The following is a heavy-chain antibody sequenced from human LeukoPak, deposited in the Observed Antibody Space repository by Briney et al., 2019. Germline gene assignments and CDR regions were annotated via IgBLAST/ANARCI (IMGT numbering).Heavy chain of an antibody. D-gene: IGHD6-19*01. CDR1: GFTFSSYS. CDR2: ISSSSSYI. V-gene: IGHV3-21*01. CDR3: ARRGTIAVPVFWFDP. J-gene: IGHJ5*02. Sequence: GGSLRLSCAASGFTFSSYSMNWVRQAPGKGLEWVSSISSSSSYIYYADSVKGRFTISRDNAKNSVYLQINRLRAEDTAVYYCARRGTIAVPVFWFDPWGQGTLVIVSS.